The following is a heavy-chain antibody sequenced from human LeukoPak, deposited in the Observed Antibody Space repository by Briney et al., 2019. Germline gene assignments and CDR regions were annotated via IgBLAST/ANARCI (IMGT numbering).Heavy chain of an antibody. J-gene: IGHJ4*02. CDR2: IRYDGSNK. CDR3: AKRSGYCSSTSCLYFDY. V-gene: IGHV3-30*02. D-gene: IGHD2-2*01. CDR1: GFTFSNYG. Sequence: GGSLRLSCAASGFTFSNYGMHWVRQAPGKGLEWVAFIRYDGSNKYYADSVNGRFTISRDNSKNTLYLEMNSLRAEDTAVYYCAKRSGYCSSTSCLYFDYWGQGTLVTVSS.